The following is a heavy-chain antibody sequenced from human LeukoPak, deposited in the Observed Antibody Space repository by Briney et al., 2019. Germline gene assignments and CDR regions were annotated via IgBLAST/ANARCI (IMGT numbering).Heavy chain of an antibody. Sequence: GASVKVSCKASGYRFTSYDMHWVRQRPGQGLEWMGIINPSGGSTSYAQRFQGRVAMTRDTSTTTVYMEVSSLTSEDTAVYFCARDGPTAAPFDYWGQGTLVTVSS. D-gene: IGHD2-2*01. J-gene: IGHJ4*02. V-gene: IGHV1-46*01. CDR2: INPSGGST. CDR1: GYRFTSYD. CDR3: ARDGPTAAPFDY.